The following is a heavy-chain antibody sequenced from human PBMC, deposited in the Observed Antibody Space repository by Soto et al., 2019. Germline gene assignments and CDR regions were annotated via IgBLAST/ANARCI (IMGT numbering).Heavy chain of an antibody. CDR1: GDSISNSRFY. V-gene: IGHV4-39*01. J-gene: IGHJ5*02. D-gene: IGHD3-22*01. CDR3: ARDFFDSSDYTTNWFDP. CDR2: IYHTGNA. Sequence: SETLSLTCIVSGDSISNSRFYWAWIRQPPGEGLEWIGSIYHTGNAYYNPSLKSRVTISVDTSKNQFSLKLTSVTAADAALYYCARDFFDSSDYTTNWFDPWGQGTLVTVSS.